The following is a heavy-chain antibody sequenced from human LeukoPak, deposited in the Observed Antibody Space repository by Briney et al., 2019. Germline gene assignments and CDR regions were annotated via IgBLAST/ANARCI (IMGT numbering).Heavy chain of an antibody. V-gene: IGHV4-61*02. CDR3: ARHQFDSSGSHHDAFDI. Sequence: SETLSLTCTVSGGSISSGSYYWSWIRQPAGKGLEWIGRIYTSGSTNYNPSLKSRVTISVDTSKNQFSLKLSSVTAADTAVYYCARHQFDSSGSHHDAFDIWGQGTMVTVSS. CDR2: IYTSGST. CDR1: GGSISSGSYY. D-gene: IGHD3-22*01. J-gene: IGHJ3*02.